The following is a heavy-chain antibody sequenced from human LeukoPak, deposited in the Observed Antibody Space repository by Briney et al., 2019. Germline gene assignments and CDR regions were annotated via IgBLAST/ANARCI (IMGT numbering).Heavy chain of an antibody. Sequence: SVTVSCTASGGTFRSNAISWVRQAPGQGLEWMGGITPIFGTANYAQKFQGRVTITAVESMSTAYMELSSLRSEDTAVYYCARGEDYGDFFDYWGQGTLVTVSS. CDR3: ARGEDYGDFFDY. V-gene: IGHV1-69*01. CDR1: GGTFRSNA. J-gene: IGHJ4*02. D-gene: IGHD4-17*01. CDR2: ITPIFGTA.